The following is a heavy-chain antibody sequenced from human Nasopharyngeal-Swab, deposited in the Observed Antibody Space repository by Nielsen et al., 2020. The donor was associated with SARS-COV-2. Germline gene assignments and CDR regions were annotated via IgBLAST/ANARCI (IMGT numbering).Heavy chain of an antibody. V-gene: IGHV3-21*01. CDR2: TTSTSSSI. CDR1: GFIFNNYA. D-gene: IGHD2-21*02. J-gene: IGHJ6*02. CDR3: ARAPPLGDLSDYYSGMDV. Sequence: GESLKISCSASGFIFNNYAMNWVRQAPGKGLEWVSSTTSTSSSIDYADPVKGRFTISRDNAKNSLSLQMNSLRVEDTGVYYCARAPPLGDLSDYYSGMDVWGQGTTVTVS.